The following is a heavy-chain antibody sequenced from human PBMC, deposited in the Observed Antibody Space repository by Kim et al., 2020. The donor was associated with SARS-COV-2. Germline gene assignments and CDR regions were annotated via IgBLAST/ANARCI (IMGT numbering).Heavy chain of an antibody. CDR3: ARDPWSTQWLVPGYYGMDV. CDR2: IYTSGST. J-gene: IGHJ6*02. D-gene: IGHD6-19*01. V-gene: IGHV4-4*07. CDR1: GGSISSYY. Sequence: SETLSLTCTVSGGSISSYYWSWIRQPAGKGLEWIGRIYTSGSTNYNPSLKSRVTMSVDTSKNQFSLKLSSVTAADTAVYYCARDPWSTQWLVPGYYGMDVWGQGTTVTVSS.